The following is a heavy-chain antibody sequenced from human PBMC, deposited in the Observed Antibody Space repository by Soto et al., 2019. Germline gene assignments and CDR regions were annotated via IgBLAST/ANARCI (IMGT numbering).Heavy chain of an antibody. V-gene: IGHV3-33*01. J-gene: IGHJ4*02. Sequence: GGSLRLSCAPSGFSFSNYGIHWVRQAPGKGLEWVAVVWYDGINKWYADSAKGRFTISRDNSKNTVYLQMNSLRAEDTAVYYCARDRTGSYSLDFWGPGTLVTVSS. CDR1: GFSFSNYG. CDR2: VWYDGINK. CDR3: ARDRTGSYSLDF. D-gene: IGHD3-10*01.